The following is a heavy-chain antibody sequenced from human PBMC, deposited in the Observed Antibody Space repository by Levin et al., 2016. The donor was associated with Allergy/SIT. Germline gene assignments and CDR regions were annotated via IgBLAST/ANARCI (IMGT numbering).Heavy chain of an antibody. CDR1: EFTFNTSW. Sequence: GESLKISCAASEFTFNTSWMHWVRQAPGTGLVWVSRMSGDGSAIHYADSVKGRFTISRDNAKNSLYLQMNSLRAEDTAVYYCARDVGRFLEWLPSSYYYYGMDVWGQGTTVTVSS. CDR2: MSGDGSAI. J-gene: IGHJ6*02. V-gene: IGHV3-74*01. CDR3: ARDVGRFLEWLPSSYYYYGMDV. D-gene: IGHD3-3*01.